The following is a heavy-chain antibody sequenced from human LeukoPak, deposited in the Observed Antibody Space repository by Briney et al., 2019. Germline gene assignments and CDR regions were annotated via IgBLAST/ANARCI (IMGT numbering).Heavy chain of an antibody. J-gene: IGHJ4*02. CDR3: ARGTYYDFWSGYSIFDY. D-gene: IGHD3-3*01. CDR1: GFTFSSYS. CDR2: ISSSSSTI. Sequence: GGSLRLSCAASGFTFSSYSMNWVRQAPGKGLEWVSYISSSSSTIYYADSVKGRFTIPRDNAKNSLYLQMNSLRAEDTAVYYCARGTYYDFWSGYSIFDYWGQGTLVTVSS. V-gene: IGHV3-48*01.